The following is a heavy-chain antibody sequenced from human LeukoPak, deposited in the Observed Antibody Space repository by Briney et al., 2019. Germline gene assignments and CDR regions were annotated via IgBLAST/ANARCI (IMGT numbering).Heavy chain of an antibody. D-gene: IGHD3-22*01. CDR3: AKAHYYDSSGYYLGPADY. J-gene: IGHJ4*02. Sequence: PGGSLRLSCAASGFTFDDYAMHWVRQAPGKGLEWVSGISWNSGSIGYADSVKGRFTISRDNAKNSLYLQMNSLRAEDTALYYCAKAHYYDSSGYYLGPADYWGQGTLVTVSS. CDR2: ISWNSGSI. V-gene: IGHV3-9*01. CDR1: GFTFDDYA.